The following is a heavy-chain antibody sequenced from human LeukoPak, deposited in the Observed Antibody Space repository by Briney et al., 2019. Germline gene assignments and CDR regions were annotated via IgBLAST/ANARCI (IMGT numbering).Heavy chain of an antibody. CDR3: AKDPNTGYSFAY. D-gene: IGHD5-18*01. Sequence: GGSLRLSCVFSGFTFSSYAMSWVRQAPGKGLEWVSSLSGSGGSTYYADSVKGRFTISRDNSENTLYLQMNSLRVEDTAVYYCAKDPNTGYSFAYWGQGTLVTVSS. CDR1: GFTFSSYA. CDR2: LSGSGGST. V-gene: IGHV3-23*01. J-gene: IGHJ4*02.